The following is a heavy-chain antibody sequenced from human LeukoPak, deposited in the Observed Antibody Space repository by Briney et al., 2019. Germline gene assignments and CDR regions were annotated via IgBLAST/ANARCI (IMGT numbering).Heavy chain of an antibody. Sequence: GGSLRLSCAASGFTFSSYAMHWVRQAPGKGLEYVSAISSNGGSTYYANSVKGRFTISRDNSKNTLYLQMGSLRAEDMAVYYCARGLDSSGYYYYLDYWGQGTLVTVSS. CDR2: ISSNGGST. CDR3: ARGLDSSGYYYYLDY. J-gene: IGHJ4*02. D-gene: IGHD3-22*01. V-gene: IGHV3-64*01. CDR1: GFTFSSYA.